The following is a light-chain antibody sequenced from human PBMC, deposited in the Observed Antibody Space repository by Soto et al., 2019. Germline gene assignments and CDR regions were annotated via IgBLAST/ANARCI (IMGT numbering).Light chain of an antibody. CDR1: QSISSW. Sequence: DIQMTQSPSTLSASVGDRVTITCRASQSISSWLAWYQQKPGKAPKLLIYGASTLQSGVPSRLSGSGSGTDFTLIINSLQPEDVATYYCQKYDSAPWTFGQGTKVEIK. CDR2: GAS. CDR3: QKYDSAPWT. J-gene: IGKJ1*01. V-gene: IGKV1-27*01.